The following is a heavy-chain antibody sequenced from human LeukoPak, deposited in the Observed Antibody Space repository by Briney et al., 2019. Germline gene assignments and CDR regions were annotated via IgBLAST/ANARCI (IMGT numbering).Heavy chain of an antibody. CDR2: TIPILGIA. J-gene: IGHJ4*02. D-gene: IGHD6-13*01. CDR3: ARDLWVAAASPFDY. V-gene: IGHV1-69*04. Sequence: ASVKVSCKASGGTFSSYAISWVRQAPGQGLEWMGRTIPILGIANYAQKFQGRVTITADKSTSTAYMELSSLRSEDTAVYYCARDLWVAAASPFDYWGQGTLVTVSS. CDR1: GGTFSSYA.